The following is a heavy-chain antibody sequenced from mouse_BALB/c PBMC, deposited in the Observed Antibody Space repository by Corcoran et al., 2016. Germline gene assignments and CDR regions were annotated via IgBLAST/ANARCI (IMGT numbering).Heavy chain of an antibody. J-gene: IGHJ2*01. CDR1: GFNIKETT. D-gene: IGHD2-1*01. Sequence: EVQLHQSGPDLVKHGASVKLSCSASGFNIKETTMHWVTQRPEQGMEWIGRIDPANGNTNYDPKFQGKATITADTSSNTAYLQLSSLTYEDTAVYYGAGAVTSLLYYWGQGTTLTVYS. CDR2: IDPANGNT. V-gene: IGHV14-3*02. CDR3: AGAVTSLLYY.